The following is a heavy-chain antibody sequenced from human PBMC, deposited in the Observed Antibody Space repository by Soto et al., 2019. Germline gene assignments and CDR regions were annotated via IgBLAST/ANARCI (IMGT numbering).Heavy chain of an antibody. V-gene: IGHV1-18*01. D-gene: IGHD3-16*01. J-gene: IGHJ4*02. CDR1: GFTFTSYA. Sequence: QVHLVQSGAEVKMPGASVKVSCKASGFTFTSYAFTWVRQDPGQGLEWMGWISAYNGNTNYARNFRGRVTMTTDSTTSTVYMELGSLTSDDTAVYFCARDFTGWPPDGVDSWGQGTLVSVSA. CDR3: ARDFTGWPPDGVDS. CDR2: ISAYNGNT.